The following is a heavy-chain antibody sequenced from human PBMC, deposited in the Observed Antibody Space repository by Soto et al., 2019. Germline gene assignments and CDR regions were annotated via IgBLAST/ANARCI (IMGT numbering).Heavy chain of an antibody. CDR3: ARQAARNYIDS. CDR2: IDSRGRTL. J-gene: IGHJ4*02. Sequence: GSLRLSCVASGXPVSDYSMSWIRQAPGKGLELLAFIDSRGRTLSYADSVRGRFTISRENAENSVYLKMDRMRADDTAVYYCARQAARNYIDSWGQGNSAPVSS. CDR1: GXPVSDYS. V-gene: IGHV3-11*01. D-gene: IGHD6-6*01.